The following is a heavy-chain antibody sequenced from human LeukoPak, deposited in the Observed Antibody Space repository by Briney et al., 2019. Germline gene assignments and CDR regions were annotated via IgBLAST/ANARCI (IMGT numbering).Heavy chain of an antibody. V-gene: IGHV1-18*01. CDR2: ISAYNGNT. CDR3: ARVGETYSSGFNWFDP. Sequence: ASVKVSCKASGYTFTSYGIIWVRQAPGQGLEWMGWISAYNGNTNYAQKLQGRVTMTTDTSTSTAYMELRSLRSDDTAVYYCARVGETYSSGFNWFDPWGQGTLVTVSS. D-gene: IGHD6-19*01. CDR1: GYTFTSYG. J-gene: IGHJ5*02.